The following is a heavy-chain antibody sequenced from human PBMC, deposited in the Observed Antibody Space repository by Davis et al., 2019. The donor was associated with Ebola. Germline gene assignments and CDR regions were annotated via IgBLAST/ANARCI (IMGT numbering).Heavy chain of an antibody. CDR2: IKQDGSEK. V-gene: IGHV3-7*01. Sequence: GGSLRLSCEASGFTFSAYAMSWVRQAPGKGLEWVANIKQDGSEKYYVDSVKGRFTISRDNSNNLLYLQMNSLRAEDTAVYYCAREVHGMDVWGQGTTVTVSS. CDR3: AREVHGMDV. CDR1: GFTFSAYA. J-gene: IGHJ6*02.